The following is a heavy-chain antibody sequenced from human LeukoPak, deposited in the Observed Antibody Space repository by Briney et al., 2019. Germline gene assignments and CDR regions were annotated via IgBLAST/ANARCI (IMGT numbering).Heavy chain of an antibody. CDR2: INHSGST. V-gene: IGHV4-34*01. CDR1: GGSFSGYY. J-gene: IGHJ4*02. Sequence: SETLSLTCAVYGGSFSGYYWSWIRQPPGKGLEWIGEINHSGSTNYNPSLKSRVTISVDTSKNQFSLKLSSVTAADTAVYYCARRLRTFVVRGVIDYWGQGTLVTVSS. CDR3: ARRLRTFVVRGVIDY. D-gene: IGHD3-10*01.